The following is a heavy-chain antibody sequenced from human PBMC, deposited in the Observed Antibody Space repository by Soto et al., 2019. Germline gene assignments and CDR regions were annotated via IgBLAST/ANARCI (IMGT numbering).Heavy chain of an antibody. Sequence: SETLSLTCTVSGGSISSSSYYWGWIRQPPGKGLEWIGSIYYSGRTYYNPSLKSRVTISVDTSKNQFSLKLSSVTAADTAVYYCARSHYDYIWGSYRYIDPWGQGTLVTVSS. CDR2: IYYSGRT. V-gene: IGHV4-39*01. J-gene: IGHJ5*02. CDR3: ARSHYDYIWGSYRYIDP. CDR1: GGSISSSSYY. D-gene: IGHD3-16*02.